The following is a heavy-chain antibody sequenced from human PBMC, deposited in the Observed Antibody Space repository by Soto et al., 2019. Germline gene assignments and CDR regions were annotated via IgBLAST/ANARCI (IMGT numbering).Heavy chain of an antibody. Sequence: SETLSLTCTVSGGSISSYYWSWIRQPPGKGLEWIGYIYYSGSTNYNPSLKSRVTISVDTSKNQFSLKLSSVTAADTAVYYCARRDDSSGYYEGGAFDIWGQGTMVTVSS. CDR3: ARRDDSSGYYEGGAFDI. V-gene: IGHV4-59*08. CDR1: GGSISSYY. J-gene: IGHJ3*02. CDR2: IYYSGST. D-gene: IGHD3-22*01.